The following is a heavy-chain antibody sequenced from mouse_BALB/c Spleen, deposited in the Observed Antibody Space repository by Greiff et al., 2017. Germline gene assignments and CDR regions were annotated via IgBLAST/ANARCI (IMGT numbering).Heavy chain of an antibody. CDR2: INPSSGYT. Sequence: QVQLQQSGAELARPGASVKMSCKASGYTFTSYTMHWVKQRPGQGLEWIGYINPSSGYTNYNQKFKDKATLTADKSSSTAYMQLSSLTSEDSAVYYCARRGLGDGAYYAMDYWGQGTSVTVSS. CDR3: ARRGLGDGAYYAMDY. V-gene: IGHV1-4*01. D-gene: IGHD3-3*01. CDR1: GYTFTSYT. J-gene: IGHJ4*01.